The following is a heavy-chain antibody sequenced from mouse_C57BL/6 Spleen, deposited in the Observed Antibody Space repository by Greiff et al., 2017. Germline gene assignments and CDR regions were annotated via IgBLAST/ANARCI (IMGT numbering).Heavy chain of an antibody. J-gene: IGHJ2*01. CDR3: ARARQLRLLYYFDY. V-gene: IGHV3-6*01. CDR1: GYSITSGYY. CDR2: ISYDGSN. Sequence: EVQLQESGPGLVKPSQSLSLTCSVTGYSITSGYYWNWIRQFPGNKLEWMGYISYDGSNNYNPSLKNRISITRDTSKNQFFLKLNSVTTEDTATYYCARARQLRLLYYFDYWGQGTTLTVSS. D-gene: IGHD3-2*02.